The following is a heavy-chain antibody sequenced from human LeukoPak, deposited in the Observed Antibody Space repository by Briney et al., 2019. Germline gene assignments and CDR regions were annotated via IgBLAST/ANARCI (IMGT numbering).Heavy chain of an antibody. V-gene: IGHV3-33*01. CDR2: IWYDGSNK. CDR1: GFTFSSCG. D-gene: IGHD6-13*01. J-gene: IGHJ6*02. CDR3: ARDWYSSSWHYYYYGMDV. Sequence: GGSLRLSCAASGFTFSSCGMHWVRQAPGKGLEWVAVIWYDGSNKYYADSVKGRFTISRDNSKNTLYLQMNSLRAEDTAVYYCARDWYSSSWHYYYYGMDVWGQGTTVTVSS.